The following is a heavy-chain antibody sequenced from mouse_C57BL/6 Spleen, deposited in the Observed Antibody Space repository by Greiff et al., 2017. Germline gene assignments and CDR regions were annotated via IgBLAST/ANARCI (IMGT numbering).Heavy chain of an antibody. Sequence: EVKLVESGGGLVQPKGSLKLSCAASGFSFNTYAMNWVRQAPGKGLEWVARIRSKSNNYATYYADSVKDRFTISRDDSESMLYLQMNNLETGDTAMYYCGYGYGGGYFDVWGTGTTVTVSS. CDR2: IRSKSNNYAT. CDR3: GYGYGGGYFDV. CDR1: GFSFNTYA. D-gene: IGHD2-2*01. J-gene: IGHJ1*03. V-gene: IGHV10-1*01.